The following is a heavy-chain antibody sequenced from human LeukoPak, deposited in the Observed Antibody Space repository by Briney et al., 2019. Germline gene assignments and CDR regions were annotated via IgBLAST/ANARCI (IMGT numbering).Heavy chain of an antibody. J-gene: IGHJ4*02. CDR2: IYPGDSDT. V-gene: IGHV5-51*01. D-gene: IGHD4-23*01. Sequence: GESLKISCKGSGYSFSDFWIVWVRQMPGQGLEWMGIIYPGDSDTRYSPSFQGQVTISADKSISTAYLQWSSLKASDTAMYYCARHLSPGGKPSTFDYWGQGTLVTVSS. CDR1: GYSFSDFW. CDR3: ARHLSPGGKPSTFDY.